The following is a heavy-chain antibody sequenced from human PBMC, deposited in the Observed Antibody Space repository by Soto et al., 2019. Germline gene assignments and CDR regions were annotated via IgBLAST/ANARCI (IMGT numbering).Heavy chain of an antibody. V-gene: IGHV3-49*03. CDR2: IRSVPYGGTT. J-gene: IGHJ4*02. CDR1: GFVFADYG. D-gene: IGHD5-12*01. CDR3: TRMDSGYAIFDD. Sequence: LRLSCSTSGFVFADYGLNWFRQAPGKGLEWVGFIRSVPYGGTTEYAASVKGRFTISVDVSKSIGYLQMNSLQTEDTAVYFCTRMDSGYAIFDDWGQGTLVTVSS.